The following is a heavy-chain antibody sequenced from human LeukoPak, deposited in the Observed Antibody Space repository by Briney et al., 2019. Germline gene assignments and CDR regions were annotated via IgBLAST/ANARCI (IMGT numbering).Heavy chain of an antibody. CDR1: GYTLTELS. J-gene: IGHJ4*02. D-gene: IGHD3-3*01. CDR2: LDPEDGET. Sequence: ASVKVSCKVSGYTLTELSMHWVRQAPGKGLEWMGGLDPEDGETIYAQKFQGRVTMTENTSTDTAYMELSSLRSEDTAVYYCATATVLRFLEWLFDYWGQGTLVTVSS. V-gene: IGHV1-24*01. CDR3: ATATVLRFLEWLFDY.